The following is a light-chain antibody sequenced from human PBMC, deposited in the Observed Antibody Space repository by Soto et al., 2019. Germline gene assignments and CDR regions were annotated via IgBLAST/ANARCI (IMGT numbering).Light chain of an antibody. CDR2: GAS. V-gene: IGKV3-20*01. Sequence: EIVLTQSPGTLSLSPGERATLSCRASQSVSNNYLAWYQQKPGQAPRLLIYGASNRATGIPDRFSGSGSGTDFTLTISRLEPEDFAVDYCQQYGSSGTFGQGTKVAIK. CDR1: QSVSNNY. CDR3: QQYGSSGT. J-gene: IGKJ1*01.